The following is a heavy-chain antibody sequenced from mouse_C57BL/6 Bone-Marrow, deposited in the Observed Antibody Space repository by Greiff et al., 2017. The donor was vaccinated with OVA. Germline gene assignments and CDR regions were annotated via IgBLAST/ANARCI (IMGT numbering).Heavy chain of an antibody. CDR2: IYPRSGNT. V-gene: IGHV1-81*01. CDR1: GYTFTSYG. D-gene: IGHD2-3*01. CDR3: ARDGYYLYYFDY. J-gene: IGHJ2*01. Sequence: VQLVESGAELARPGASEKLSCKASGYTFTSYGISWVKQRTGQGLEWIGEIYPRSGNTYYNEKFKGKATLTADKSSSTAYMELRSLTSEDSAVYFCARDGYYLYYFDYWGQGTTLTVSS.